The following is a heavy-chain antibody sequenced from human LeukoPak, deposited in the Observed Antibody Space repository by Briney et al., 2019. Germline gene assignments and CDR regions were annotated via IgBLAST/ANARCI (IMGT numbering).Heavy chain of an antibody. Sequence: SETLSLTCTVSGGSISSYYWSWIRQPPGKGLEWIGYIYYSGSTNYNPSLKSRVTISVDTSKNQFSLKLSSVTAADTAVYYCARHHYNSSGYDYWGQGTLVTVSS. CDR2: IYYSGST. D-gene: IGHD3-22*01. J-gene: IGHJ4*02. V-gene: IGHV4-59*08. CDR3: ARHHYNSSGYDY. CDR1: GGSISSYY.